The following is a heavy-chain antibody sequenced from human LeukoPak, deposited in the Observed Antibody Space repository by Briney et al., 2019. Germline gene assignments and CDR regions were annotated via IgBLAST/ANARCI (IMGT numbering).Heavy chain of an antibody. V-gene: IGHV4-30-2*01. CDR2: IYHSGST. D-gene: IGHD3-3*01. CDR1: GGSISSGGYY. J-gene: IGHJ5*02. CDR3: AASASGNWFDP. Sequence: SETLSLTCTVSGGSISSGGYYWSWIRQPPGKGLEWIGYIYHSGSTYYNPSLKSRVTISVDRSKNQFSLKLSSVTAADTAVYYCAASASGNWFDPWGQGTLVTVSS.